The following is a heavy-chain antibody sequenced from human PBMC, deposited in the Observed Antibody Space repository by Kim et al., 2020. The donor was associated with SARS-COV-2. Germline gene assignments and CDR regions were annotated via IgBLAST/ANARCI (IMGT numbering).Heavy chain of an antibody. CDR3: AKDHPPQTSGWYR. V-gene: IGHV3-23*01. D-gene: IGHD6-19*01. CDR2: ISGSGGRT. CDR1: GLTFSSYA. Sequence: GGSLRLSCAASGLTFSSYAMSWVRQAPRKGLEWVSAISGSGGRTYYADSVKGRFTISRDNSKNTMYLQMNSLRAEETAVYYCAKDHPPQTSGWYRWGQGNLVTVSS. J-gene: IGHJ4*02.